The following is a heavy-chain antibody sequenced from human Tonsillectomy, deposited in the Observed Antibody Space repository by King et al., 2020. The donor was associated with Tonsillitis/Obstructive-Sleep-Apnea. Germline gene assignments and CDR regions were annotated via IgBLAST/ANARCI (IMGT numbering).Heavy chain of an antibody. D-gene: IGHD2-15*01. CDR2: IIPIFGTA. J-gene: IGHJ3*02. V-gene: IGHV1-69*01. CDR3: ARGYCSGGSCSKYAFDI. CDR1: GGTFSSYA. Sequence: QLVQSGAEVKKPGPSVKVSCKASGGTFSSYAISWVRQAPGQGLEWMGGIIPIFGTANYAQKFQGRVTITADESTSTAYMELSSLRSEDTAVYYCARGYCSGGSCSKYAFDIWGQGTMVTVSS.